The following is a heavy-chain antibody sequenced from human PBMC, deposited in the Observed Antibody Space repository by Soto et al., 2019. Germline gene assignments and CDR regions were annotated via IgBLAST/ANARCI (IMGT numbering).Heavy chain of an antibody. J-gene: IGHJ4*02. CDR2: IYYSGRT. D-gene: IGHD6-6*01. CDR1: GGSISSDDYY. CDR3: ARELSNSPDYFDY. Sequence: SETLSLTCTVSGGSISSDDYYWSWISQPPGKGLEWIGYIYYSGRTAYNPSLKSRLIISIDTSKNQFSLNLNSVSGADTAVYYCARELSNSPDYFDYWGQGTLVTVSS. V-gene: IGHV4-30-4*01.